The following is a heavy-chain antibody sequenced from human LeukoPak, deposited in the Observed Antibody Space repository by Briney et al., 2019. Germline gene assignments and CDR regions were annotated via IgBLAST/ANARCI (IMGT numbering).Heavy chain of an antibody. J-gene: IGHJ4*02. CDR3: ARVTSPLGSFDF. CDR1: GGSISSSSYY. Sequence: SETLSLTCTVSGGSISSSSYYWGWIRQPPGKGLEWIGSIYYSGSTYYNPSLKSRVTISVDTSKNQFSLKLSSVTAADTAVYYCARVTSPLGSFDFWGQGTLVTVSS. CDR2: IYYSGST. D-gene: IGHD3-16*01. V-gene: IGHV4-39*07.